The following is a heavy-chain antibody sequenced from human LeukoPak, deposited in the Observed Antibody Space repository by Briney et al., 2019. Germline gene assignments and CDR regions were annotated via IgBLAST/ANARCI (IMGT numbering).Heavy chain of an antibody. V-gene: IGHV3-23*01. CDR3: AKEATRNTFDI. D-gene: IGHD1-14*01. CDR1: GFTFSSYE. Sequence: HAGRSLRLSCAASGFTFSSYEMNWVRQAPGKGLEWVSAISGSGGSTYYADSVKGRFTISRDNSKNTLYLQMNSLRAEDTAVYYCAKEATRNTFDIWGQGTMVTVSS. J-gene: IGHJ3*02. CDR2: ISGSGGST.